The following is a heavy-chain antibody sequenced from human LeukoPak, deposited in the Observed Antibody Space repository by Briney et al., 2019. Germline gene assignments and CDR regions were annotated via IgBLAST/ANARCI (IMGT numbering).Heavy chain of an antibody. CDR2: IIPIFGTA. CDR3: AARDGYNDRADY. J-gene: IGHJ4*02. D-gene: IGHD5-24*01. CDR1: GGTFSSYA. V-gene: IGHV1-69*05. Sequence: ASVKVSCKASGGTFSSYAISLVRQAPGQGLEWMGRIIPIFGTANYAQKFQGRVTITTDESTSTAYMELSSLRSEDTAVYYCAARDGYNDRADYWGQGTLVTVSS.